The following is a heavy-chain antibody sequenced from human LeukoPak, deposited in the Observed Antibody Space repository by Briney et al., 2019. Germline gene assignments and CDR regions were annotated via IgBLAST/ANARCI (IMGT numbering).Heavy chain of an antibody. D-gene: IGHD2-2*01. CDR1: GYTFTSYY. Sequence: ASVKVSCKASGYTFTSYYMHWVRQAPGQGLEWMGIINPSGGSTSYAQKFQGRVTMTRDMSTSTVYMELSSLRSEDTAVYYCARDRYCSSTSCSAPDYWGQGTLVTASS. CDR3: ARDRYCSSTSCSAPDY. V-gene: IGHV1-46*01. J-gene: IGHJ4*02. CDR2: INPSGGST.